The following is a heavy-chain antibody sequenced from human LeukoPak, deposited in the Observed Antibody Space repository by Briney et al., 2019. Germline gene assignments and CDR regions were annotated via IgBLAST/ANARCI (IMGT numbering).Heavy chain of an antibody. CDR2: IKQDGSEK. V-gene: IGHV3-7*01. CDR3: ARIRSYRRTYAFDI. CDR1: GFTFSSYG. D-gene: IGHD1-1*01. J-gene: IGHJ3*02. Sequence: GRSLRLSCAASGFTFSSYGMHWVRQTPGKGLEWVANIKQDGSEKYYVDSVKGRFTISRDNAKNSLYLQMSSLRAEDTAVYYCARIRSYRRTYAFDIWGQGTMVTVSS.